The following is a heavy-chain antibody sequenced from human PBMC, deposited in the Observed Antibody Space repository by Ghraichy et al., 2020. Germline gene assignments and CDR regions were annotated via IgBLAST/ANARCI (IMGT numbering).Heavy chain of an antibody. CDR2: IYTSGST. CDR3: ARARYCSGGSCYSHFDY. Sequence: SETLSLTCTVSGGSISSYYWSWIRQPAGKGLEWIGRIYTSGSTNYNPSLKSRVTMSVDTSKNQFSLKLSSVTAADTAVYYCARARYCSGGSCYSHFDYWGQGTLVTVSS. D-gene: IGHD2-15*01. CDR1: GGSISSYY. J-gene: IGHJ4*02. V-gene: IGHV4-4*07.